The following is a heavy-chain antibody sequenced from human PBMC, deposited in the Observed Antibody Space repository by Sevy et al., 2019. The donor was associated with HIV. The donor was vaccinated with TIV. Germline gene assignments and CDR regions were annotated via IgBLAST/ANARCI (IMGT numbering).Heavy chain of an antibody. D-gene: IGHD3-10*01. CDR1: GGSISSSSYY. Sequence: SETLSLTCTVSGGSISSSSYYWGWIRQPPGKGLEWIGSIYYSGSTYYNPSLKSRVTISVDTSKNQFSLKLSSVTAAETAVYYCARRGGGVLWFGESSVGGWFDPWGQGTLVTVSS. J-gene: IGHJ5*02. V-gene: IGHV4-39*01. CDR2: IYYSGST. CDR3: ARRGGGVLWFGESSVGGWFDP.